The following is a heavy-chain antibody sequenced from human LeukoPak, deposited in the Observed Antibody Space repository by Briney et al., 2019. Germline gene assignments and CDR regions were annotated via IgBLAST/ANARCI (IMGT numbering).Heavy chain of an antibody. CDR3: AKQFRYYMDV. CDR2: IYPGDSNT. CDR1: GYSLTNYW. Sequence: GESLKISCQGSGYSLTNYWIDWVRQMPGKGLEWMGSIYPGDSNTKYSPSFQGQVTISVDKSISTAYLQWSSLKASDTAMYYCAKQFRYYMDVWGRGTTVTVSS. J-gene: IGHJ6*03. V-gene: IGHV5-51*01.